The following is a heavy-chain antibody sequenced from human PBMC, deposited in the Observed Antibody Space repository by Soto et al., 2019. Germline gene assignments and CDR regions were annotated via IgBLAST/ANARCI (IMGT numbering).Heavy chain of an antibody. CDR2: INHSGST. CDR1: GGSFSGYY. CDR3: ARDRLAYCSSTSCYTDWFDP. V-gene: IGHV4-34*01. J-gene: IGHJ5*02. Sequence: PSETLSLTCAVYGGSFSGYYWSWIRQPPGKGLEWIGEINHSGSTNYNPSLKSRVTISVDTSKNQFSLKLSSVTAADTAVCYCARDRLAYCSSTSCYTDWFDPWGQGTLVTVSS. D-gene: IGHD2-2*02.